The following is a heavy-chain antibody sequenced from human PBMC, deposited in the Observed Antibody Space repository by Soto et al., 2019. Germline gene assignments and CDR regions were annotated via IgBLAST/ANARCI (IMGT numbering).Heavy chain of an antibody. CDR3: AKGPSSSITGTNYFDY. CDR2: ISWNSGSI. J-gene: IGHJ4*02. Sequence: EVQLVESGGGLVQPGRSLRLSCAASGFTFDDYAMHWVRQAPGKGLEWVSGISWNSGSIGYADSVKGRFTISRDNAKNSLYLQMNSLRAEDTALYYCAKGPSSSITGTNYFDYWGQGTLGTVSS. V-gene: IGHV3-9*01. CDR1: GFTFDDYA. D-gene: IGHD1-7*01.